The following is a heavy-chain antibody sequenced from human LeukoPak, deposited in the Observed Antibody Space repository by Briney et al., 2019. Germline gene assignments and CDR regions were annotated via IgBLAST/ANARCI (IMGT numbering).Heavy chain of an antibody. V-gene: IGHV4-34*01. CDR3: ARRLDSSGYYHYFDY. CDR2: INHSGST. J-gene: IGHJ4*02. CDR1: GGSFSGYY. Sequence: SETLSLTCAVYGGSFSGYYWSWIRQPPGKGLEWIGEINHSGSTNYNPSLKSRVTISVDTSKNQFSLELSSVTAADTAVYYCARRLDSSGYYHYFDYWGQGTLVTVSS. D-gene: IGHD3-22*01.